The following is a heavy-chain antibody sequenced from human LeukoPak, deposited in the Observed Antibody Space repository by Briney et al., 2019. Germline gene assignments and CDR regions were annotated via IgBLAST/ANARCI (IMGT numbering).Heavy chain of an antibody. CDR1: GVSMSNMY. CDR3: ARGGWSLDY. CDR2: IHYTGST. J-gene: IGHJ4*02. V-gene: IGHV4-59*01. D-gene: IGHD6-19*01. Sequence: WETLSLTCTVSGVSMSNMYWSWIRQPTGKGLEWIGYIHYTGSTNYNPSLKSRISMSVDTSKSQLSLRLTSVTAADTALYYCARGGWSLDYGGQGTLVAVSS.